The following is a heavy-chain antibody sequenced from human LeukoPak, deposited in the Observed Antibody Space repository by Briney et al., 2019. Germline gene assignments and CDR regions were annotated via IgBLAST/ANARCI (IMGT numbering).Heavy chain of an antibody. Sequence: PGGSLRLSCATSGFTLSSYAMHWVRPAPGRGMEWVAVISYDGSNKYYAASVKGRFTISRDNSKNPLYLQLNSLRAEDTAVYYCARVCLGDGYSIPPHDYWGQGTLVTVSS. CDR3: ARVCLGDGYSIPPHDY. CDR2: ISYDGSNK. V-gene: IGHV3-30*04. CDR1: GFTLSSYA. J-gene: IGHJ4*02. D-gene: IGHD5-24*01.